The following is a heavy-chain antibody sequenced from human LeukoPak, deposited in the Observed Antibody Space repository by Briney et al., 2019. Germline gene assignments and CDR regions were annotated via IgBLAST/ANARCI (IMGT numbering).Heavy chain of an antibody. CDR2: IHPDDSDT. D-gene: IGHD2-15*01. CDR3: ARRYCSGRNCYYFDY. Sequence: GESLKISFKGSGYTFPSYWSGWVRQMPGKGLEWMGIIHPDDSDTRYSPSFQGQVTISADKSISPAYLQWSRLKASDTAMYYCARRYCSGRNCYYFDYWGQGTLVTVSS. J-gene: IGHJ4*02. V-gene: IGHV5-51*01. CDR1: GYTFPSYW.